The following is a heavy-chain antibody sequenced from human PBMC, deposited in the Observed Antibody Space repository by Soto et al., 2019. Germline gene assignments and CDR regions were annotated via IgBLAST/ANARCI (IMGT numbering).Heavy chain of an antibody. CDR1: GSTFSNYS. CDR2: ISVSSDNT. CDR3: AKDSDTKRGPDY. Sequence: GSLTLFFAASGSTFSNYSMNWVRQAPGKGLEWVSGISVSSDNTFYADSVKGRFTISRDNSKSTLFLQMNSLRAEDTALYYCAKDSDTKRGPDYWGQGTLVTVS. J-gene: IGHJ4*02. D-gene: IGHD3-10*01. V-gene: IGHV3-23*01.